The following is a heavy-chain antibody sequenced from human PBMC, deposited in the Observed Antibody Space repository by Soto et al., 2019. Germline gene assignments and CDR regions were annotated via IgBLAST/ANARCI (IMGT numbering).Heavy chain of an antibody. CDR1: GGSISSGGYY. Sequence: PSQTLSHTCTVSGGSISSGGYYWSWIRQHPGKGLEWIGYIYYSGSTYYNPSLKSRVTISVDTSKNQFSLKLSSVTAADTAVYYCARDRGVVVPAAIVENYGMDVWGQGTTVTVSS. D-gene: IGHD2-2*02. J-gene: IGHJ6*02. V-gene: IGHV4-31*03. CDR2: IYYSGST. CDR3: ARDRGVVVPAAIVENYGMDV.